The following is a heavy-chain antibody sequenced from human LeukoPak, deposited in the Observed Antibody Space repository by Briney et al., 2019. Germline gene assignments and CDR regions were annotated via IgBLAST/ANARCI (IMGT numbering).Heavy chain of an antibody. CDR3: ARGRREINWFDP. CDR1: GYTFTGYY. V-gene: IGHV1-2*06. J-gene: IGHJ5*02. Sequence: ASVKVPCKASGYTFTGYYMHWVRQAPGQGLEWMGRINPNSGGTNYAQKFQGRVTMTRDTSISTAYMELSRLRSDDTAVYYCARGRREINWFDPWGQGTLVTVSS. CDR2: INPNSGGT.